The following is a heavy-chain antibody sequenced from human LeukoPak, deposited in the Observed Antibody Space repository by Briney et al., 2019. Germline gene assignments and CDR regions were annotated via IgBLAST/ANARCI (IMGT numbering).Heavy chain of an antibody. CDR1: GGSISSYY. CDR3: ARLIAARSYYYGMDV. D-gene: IGHD6-6*01. V-gene: IGHV4-4*07. J-gene: IGHJ6*02. CDR2: IYTSGST. Sequence: SETLSLTCTVSGGSISSYYWSWIRQPAGKGLEWIGRIYTSGSTNYNPSLKSRVTISVDTSKNQFSLKLSSVTAADTAVYYCARLIAARSYYYGMDVWGQGTTVTASS.